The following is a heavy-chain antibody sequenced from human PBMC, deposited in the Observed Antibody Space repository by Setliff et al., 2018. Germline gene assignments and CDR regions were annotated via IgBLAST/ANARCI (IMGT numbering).Heavy chain of an antibody. CDR2: IRYDGTTE. Sequence: GGSLRLSCAASGFSFGGHDMHWVRQAPGKGLEWVAFIRYDGTTESYADSVRGRFTISRDNSKNTLYLQMNILRPEDTALYCCVRDSSADYYDNDYFKYWGQGALVTVSS. CDR1: GFSFGGHD. J-gene: IGHJ1*01. CDR3: VRDSSADYYDNDYFKY. D-gene: IGHD2-21*02. V-gene: IGHV3-30*02.